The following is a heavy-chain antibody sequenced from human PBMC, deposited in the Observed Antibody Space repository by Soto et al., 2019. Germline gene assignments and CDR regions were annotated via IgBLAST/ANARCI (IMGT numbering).Heavy chain of an antibody. V-gene: IGHV5-51*01. CDR2: IYPGDSDT. D-gene: IGHD5-18*01. CDR1: GDSSASYW. CDR3: ASRGYTYGPFDF. Sequence: GESQKISCKGSGDSSASYWIGWVRQMPGKGLEWMGIIYPGDSDTRYSPSFQGQVTISADKSINTAYLQWSSLKASDSAIYFCASRGYTYGPFDFWGQGTLVTVSS. J-gene: IGHJ4*02.